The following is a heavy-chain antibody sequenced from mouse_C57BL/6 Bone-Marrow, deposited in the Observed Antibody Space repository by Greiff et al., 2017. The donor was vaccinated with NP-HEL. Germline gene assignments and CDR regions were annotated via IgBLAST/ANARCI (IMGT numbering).Heavy chain of an antibody. CDR3: ARVGGTWDFDD. J-gene: IGHJ1*03. D-gene: IGHD4-1*01. CDR1: GYTFTDYW. CDR2: INPNNGNT. Sequence: VQLQQSGPELVKPGASVKISCKASGYTFTDYWMNWVKQRPGQGLEWIGEINPNNGNTNYNQKFKGKATLTVDQSSSTAYMQLNSLTSEDSAVYYCARVGGTWDFDDWGTGTTVTVSS. V-gene: IGHV1-39*01.